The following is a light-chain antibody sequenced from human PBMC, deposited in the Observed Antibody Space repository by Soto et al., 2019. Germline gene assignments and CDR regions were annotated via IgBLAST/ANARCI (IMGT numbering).Light chain of an antibody. V-gene: IGLV2-14*01. CDR2: DVS. J-gene: IGLJ2*01. CDR3: SSYTSSSNTPVV. CDR1: SSNVGGYNS. Sequence: QSALTQAASVSGSPGQSITISCTGTSSNVGGYNSVSWYQQHPGKAPKLMIYDVSDRPSGVSNRFSGSKSGNTASLTISGLQAEDEDDYYCSSYTSSSNTPVVFGGGTKLTVL.